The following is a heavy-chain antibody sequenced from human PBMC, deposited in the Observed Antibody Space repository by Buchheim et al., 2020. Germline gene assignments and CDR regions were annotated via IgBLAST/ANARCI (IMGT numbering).Heavy chain of an antibody. V-gene: IGHV1-58*01. CDR3: AARDCSSTSCYHAFDI. Sequence: QMQLVQSGPEVKKPGTSVKVSCKASGFTFTSSAVQWVRQARGQRLEWIGWIVVGSGNTNYAPKFQERVTITRDMSTSPAYMELSSLRSEDTAVYYCAARDCSSTSCYHAFDIWGQGT. J-gene: IGHJ3*02. CDR1: GFTFTSSA. D-gene: IGHD2-2*01. CDR2: IVVGSGNT.